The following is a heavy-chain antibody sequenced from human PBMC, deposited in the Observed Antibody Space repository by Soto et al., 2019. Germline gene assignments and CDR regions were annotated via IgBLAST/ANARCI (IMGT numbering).Heavy chain of an antibody. Sequence: QVQLVQSGAEVKKPGSSVKVSCKASGGTFNVYTIIWVRQAPGQGLEWMGRIIPMLAITNYAQRFQGRGTLTADTSPTTAYMELSSLTSEDTAVYYCALGSWSGETFDIWGQGTLVTISS. CDR2: IIPMLAIT. CDR1: GGTFNVYT. V-gene: IGHV1-69*02. CDR3: ALGSWSGETFDI. J-gene: IGHJ3*02. D-gene: IGHD6-13*01.